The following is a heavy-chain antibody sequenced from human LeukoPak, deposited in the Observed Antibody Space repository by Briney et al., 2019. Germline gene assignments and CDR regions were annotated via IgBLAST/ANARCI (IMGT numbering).Heavy chain of an antibody. CDR2: IIPIFGTA. Sequence: SVKVSCKASGGTFSSYAISWVRQAPGQGLEWMGGIIPIFGTANYAQKFQGRVTITADESTSTAYMELSSLRSDDTAVYYCARESLGYDFWSGYLNWFDPWGQGTLVTVSS. D-gene: IGHD3-3*01. J-gene: IGHJ5*02. CDR1: GGTFSSYA. CDR3: ARESLGYDFWSGYLNWFDP. V-gene: IGHV1-69*13.